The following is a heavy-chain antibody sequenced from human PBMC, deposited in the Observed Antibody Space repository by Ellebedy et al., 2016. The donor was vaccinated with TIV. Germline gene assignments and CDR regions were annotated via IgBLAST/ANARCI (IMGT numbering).Heavy chain of an antibody. CDR2: INPSGGST. V-gene: IGHV1-46*01. D-gene: IGHD6-19*01. CDR3: ARGGPVAKRGQYNWFDP. Sequence: AASVKVSCKASGYLFTRDYVHWVRQAPGQGLEWMGIINPSGGSTRYAQKLQGRITMSRDTSTSTVYMELRSLRYDDTAVYYCARGGPVAKRGQYNWFDPWGQGSLVTVSS. J-gene: IGHJ5*02. CDR1: GYLFTRDY.